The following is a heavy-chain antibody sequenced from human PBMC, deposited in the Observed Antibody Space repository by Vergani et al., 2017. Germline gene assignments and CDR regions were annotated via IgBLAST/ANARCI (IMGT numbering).Heavy chain of an antibody. Sequence: QLQLQESGPGLVKPSETLSLTCTVSGGSISSSSYYWGWIRQPPGKGLEWIGSIYYSGSTYYNPSLKSRVTISVDTSKNQFSLKRSSVTAADTAGYYCARQNTDDYGDYLPLAFDYWGQGTLVTVSS. J-gene: IGHJ4*02. CDR1: GGSISSSSYY. CDR2: IYYSGST. D-gene: IGHD4-17*01. V-gene: IGHV4-39*07. CDR3: ARQNTDDYGDYLPLAFDY.